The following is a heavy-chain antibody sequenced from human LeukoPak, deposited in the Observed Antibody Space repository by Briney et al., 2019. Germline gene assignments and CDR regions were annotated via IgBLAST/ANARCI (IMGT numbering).Heavy chain of an antibody. Sequence: PSETLSLTCAVYGGSFRGYYWSWLRQPPGKGLEWIGEINHSGSTNYNPSLKSRVTISVGTSKNQFSLKLSSVTAADTAVYYCARGREKEGGSWYTPFDYWGQGTLVTVSS. CDR3: ARGREKEGGSWYTPFDY. J-gene: IGHJ4*02. D-gene: IGHD6-13*01. CDR1: GGSFRGYY. V-gene: IGHV4-34*01. CDR2: INHSGST.